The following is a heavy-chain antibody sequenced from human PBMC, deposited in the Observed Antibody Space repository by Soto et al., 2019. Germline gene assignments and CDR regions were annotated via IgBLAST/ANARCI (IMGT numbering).Heavy chain of an antibody. V-gene: IGHV1-46*01. Sequence: ATVDVSCKASGCAFTSYNMHWVPQPPGQRLEWMGIINPSGGSTSYAQKFQGRVTMTRDTSTSTVYMELSSLRSEDTAVYYCARDLSPPDHLLARAYKDKAMVDYYYYGMDVWGKGTTVTVSS. CDR3: ARDLSPPDHLLARAYKDKAMVDYYYYGMDV. CDR1: GCAFTSYN. D-gene: IGHD5-18*01. CDR2: INPSGGST. J-gene: IGHJ6*04.